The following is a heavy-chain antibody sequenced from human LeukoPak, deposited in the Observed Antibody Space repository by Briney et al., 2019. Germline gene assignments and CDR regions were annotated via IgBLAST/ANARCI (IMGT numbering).Heavy chain of an antibody. J-gene: IGHJ4*02. CDR3: ARDLYYDFWSGYYEGGSFDY. V-gene: IGHV1-69*13. D-gene: IGHD3-3*01. Sequence: SVKVSCKASGGTFSSYAISWVRQAPGQGLEWMGGIIPILGTANYAQKFQGRVTITADESTSTAYMELSSLRSEDTAVYYCARDLYYDFWSGYYEGGSFDYWGQGTLVTVSS. CDR2: IIPILGTA. CDR1: GGTFSSYA.